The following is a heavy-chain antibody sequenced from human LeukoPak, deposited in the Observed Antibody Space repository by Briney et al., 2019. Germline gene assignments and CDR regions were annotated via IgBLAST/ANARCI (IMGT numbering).Heavy chain of an antibody. V-gene: IGHV3-23*01. Sequence: SGGSLRLSCAASGFTFSSYAMSGVRQAPGKGLEWVSAISGSGDSTYYADSVKGRFTISRDNSKNTLYLQMNSLRAEDTAVYYCAIWGRIAAAGIPIDYWGQGTLVTVSS. CDR3: AIWGRIAAAGIPIDY. CDR1: GFTFSSYA. CDR2: ISGSGDST. D-gene: IGHD6-13*01. J-gene: IGHJ4*02.